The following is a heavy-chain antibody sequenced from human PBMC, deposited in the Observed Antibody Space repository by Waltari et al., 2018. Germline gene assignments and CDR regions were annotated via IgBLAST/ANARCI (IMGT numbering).Heavy chain of an antibody. CDR2: IVYDGTVE. V-gene: IGHV3-30*02. Sequence: QVKLVESGGGVVQPGGSLRPPCAASGITITRFGFHWFRQAPGKGLEWVAQIVYDGTVEYYVDSVKGRFIISRDNSKNALYLQMNSLRVEDTAVYYCARDQTQVTPAQRKPLDCWGQGTLVAVFS. D-gene: IGHD4-4*01. CDR1: GITITRFG. CDR3: ARDQTQVTPAQRKPLDC. J-gene: IGHJ4*02.